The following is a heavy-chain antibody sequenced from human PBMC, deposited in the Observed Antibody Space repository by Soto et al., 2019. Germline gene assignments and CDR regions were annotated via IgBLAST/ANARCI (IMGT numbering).Heavy chain of an antibody. CDR3: ARGRITMVRGVHNSPFFGY. CDR2: IYHSGST. D-gene: IGHD3-10*01. Sequence: SETLSLTCAVSGGSISSGGYSWSWIRQPPGKGLEWIGYIYHSGSTYYNPSLKSRVTISVDRSKNQFSLKLSSVTAADTAVYYCARGRITMVRGVHNSPFFGYWGQGTLVTVSS. V-gene: IGHV4-30-2*01. CDR1: GGSISSGGYS. J-gene: IGHJ4*02.